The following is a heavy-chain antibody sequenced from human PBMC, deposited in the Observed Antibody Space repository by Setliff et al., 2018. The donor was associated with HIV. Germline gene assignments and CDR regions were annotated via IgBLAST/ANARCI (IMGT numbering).Heavy chain of an antibody. CDR2: INPSGGST. CDR1: GYTFTSYY. V-gene: IGHV1-46*01. Sequence: ASVKVSCKASGYTFTSYYLHWVRQAPGQGLEWMGIINPSGGSTTYAQKFQGRVTMTRDTSASTVYMELSSLRSEDTAVYYCARIPNHSSGFDYWGQGTPVTVSS. J-gene: IGHJ4*02. D-gene: IGHD3-22*01. CDR3: ARIPNHSSGFDY.